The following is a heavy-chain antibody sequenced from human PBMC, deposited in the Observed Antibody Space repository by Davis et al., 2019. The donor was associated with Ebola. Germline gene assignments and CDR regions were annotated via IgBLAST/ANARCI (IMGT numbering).Heavy chain of an antibody. CDR2: IYASGST. J-gene: IGHJ4*02. V-gene: IGHV4-4*07. D-gene: IGHD6-19*01. CDR3: ARGNLADFDF. CDR1: GGSISNYY. Sequence: PSETLSLTCSVSGGSISNYYWSWIRQPADKGLEWIGRIYASGSTNYNPSLKSRVTMSVDTSKNQFSLKLSSVTAADTAVYYCARGNLADFDFWGQGTRVTVSS.